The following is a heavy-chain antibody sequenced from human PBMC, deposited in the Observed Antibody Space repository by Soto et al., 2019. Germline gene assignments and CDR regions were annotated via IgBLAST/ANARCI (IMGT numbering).Heavy chain of an antibody. Sequence: EVQLVESGGGLVKPGGSLRLSCAASGFTFSSYSMNWVRQAPGKGLEWVSSISSSSSYIYYADSVKGRFTISRDNAKNSLCLQMNSLRAEDTAVYYCAFAGSGSYSNVPDAFDIWGQGTMVTVSS. CDR3: AFAGSGSYSNVPDAFDI. D-gene: IGHD3-10*01. CDR2: ISSSSSYI. J-gene: IGHJ3*02. V-gene: IGHV3-21*01. CDR1: GFTFSSYS.